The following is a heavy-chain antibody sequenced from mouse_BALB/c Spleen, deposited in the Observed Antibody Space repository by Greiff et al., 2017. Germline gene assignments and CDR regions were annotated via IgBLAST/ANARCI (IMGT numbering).Heavy chain of an antibody. J-gene: IGHJ3*01. CDR2: IWAGGST. D-gene: IGHD3-2*02. Sequence: VQVVESGPGLVAPSQSLSITCTVSGFSLTSYGVHWVRQPPGKGLEWLGVIWAGGSTNYNSALMSRLSISKDNSKSQVFLKMNSLQTDDTAMYYCARDGNRLTGFAYWGQGTLVTVSA. CDR1: GFSLTSYG. V-gene: IGHV2-9*02. CDR3: ARDGNRLTGFAY.